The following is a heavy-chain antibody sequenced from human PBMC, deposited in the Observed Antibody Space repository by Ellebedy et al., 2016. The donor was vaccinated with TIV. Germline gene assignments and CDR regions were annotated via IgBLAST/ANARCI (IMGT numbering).Heavy chain of an antibody. J-gene: IGHJ5*02. D-gene: IGHD1-26*01. CDR3: AKGGSYYVYDWLDP. V-gene: IGHV3-23*01. Sequence: GGSLRLSCAASGFTFNSYAMSWVRQAPGKRLEWVSAVSGSGESPYYADSVKGRFTISRDNVKSTLYLQMDSLRVEDTAVYYCAKGGSYYVYDWLDPWGQGTLVTVSS. CDR2: VSGSGESP. CDR1: GFTFNSYA.